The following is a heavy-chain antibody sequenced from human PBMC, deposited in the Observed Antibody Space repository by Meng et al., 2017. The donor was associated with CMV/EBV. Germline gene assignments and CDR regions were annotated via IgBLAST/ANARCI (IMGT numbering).Heavy chain of an antibody. CDR2: ISGSGGST. V-gene: IGHV3-23*01. J-gene: IGHJ6*02. CDR1: GFTFSSYA. Sequence: GESLKISCAASGFTFSSYAMSWVRQAPGKGLEWVSAISGSGGSTYYADSVKGRFTISRDNSKNTLYLQMNSLRAEDTAVYYCARGTIMIRDYHHHGLDVWGHGTSVTVSS. D-gene: IGHD3-16*01. CDR3: ARGTIMIRDYHHHGLDV.